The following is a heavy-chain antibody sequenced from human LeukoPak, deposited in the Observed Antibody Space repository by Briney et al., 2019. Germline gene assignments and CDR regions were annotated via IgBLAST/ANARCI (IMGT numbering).Heavy chain of an antibody. CDR3: ARADIVVVPAAIISAEPAAFDI. CDR2: IIPILSIA. D-gene: IGHD2-2*01. CDR1: GGTFSSYT. Sequence: ASVKVSCKASGGTFSSYTISWVRQAPGQGLEWMGRIIPILSIANYTQKFQGRVTITADKSTSTAYMELSSLRSEDTAVYYCARADIVVVPAAIISAEPAAFDIWGQGTMVTVSS. V-gene: IGHV1-69*02. J-gene: IGHJ3*02.